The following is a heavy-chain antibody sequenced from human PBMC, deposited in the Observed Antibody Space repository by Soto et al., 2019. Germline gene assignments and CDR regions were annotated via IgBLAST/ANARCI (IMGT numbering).Heavy chain of an antibody. V-gene: IGHV4-34*01. D-gene: IGHD2-8*02. CDR2: INHSGST. Sequence: SGTLSLTCAVYGGSFSGYYWTWIRQPPGTGLEWIGEINHSGSTNYNPSLKSRVTISVDTSKNQFSLKLTSVTAADTAVYYCARDKITGLFDYWGQGSLFTVS. CDR1: GGSFSGYY. J-gene: IGHJ4*02. CDR3: ARDKITGLFDY.